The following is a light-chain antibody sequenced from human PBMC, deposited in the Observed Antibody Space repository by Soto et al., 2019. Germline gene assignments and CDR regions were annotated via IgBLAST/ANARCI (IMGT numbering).Light chain of an antibody. J-gene: IGKJ2*01. CDR3: QQNYITPPRT. CDR2: GAS. Sequence: DIQMTQSPSSLSASVGDRVTITCRARQSISTYLNWYQQRPGKAPKLLIYGASSLQSGVPSTFSGSGSGTEFTLTIISLQPEDFVTYYYQQNYITPPRTFGQGTRLEIK. V-gene: IGKV1-39*01. CDR1: QSISTY.